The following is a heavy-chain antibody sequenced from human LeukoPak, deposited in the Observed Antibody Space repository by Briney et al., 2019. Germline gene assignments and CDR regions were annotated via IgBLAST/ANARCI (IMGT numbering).Heavy chain of an antibody. CDR2: INHSGST. CDR1: GGSFSGYY. V-gene: IGHV4-34*01. J-gene: IGHJ6*03. CDR3: ARGIYYMDV. Sequence: PSETLSLTCAVYGGSFSGYYWSWVRQPPGEGLEWIGEINHSGSTNYNPSLKSRVTISLDTSKNQFSLKLSSVTAAGTAVYYCARGIYYMDVWGKGTTVTVSS.